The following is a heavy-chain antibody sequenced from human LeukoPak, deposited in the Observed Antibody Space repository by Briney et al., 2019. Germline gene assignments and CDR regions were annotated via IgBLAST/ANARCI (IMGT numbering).Heavy chain of an antibody. CDR3: ARGREIVVVPAASLNDF. D-gene: IGHD2-2*01. CDR1: GYSFTNYD. Sequence: ASVKVSCKASGYSFTNYDINWVRQATGQGLDWMGYMNPNTGDTGYAQKVQGRVTMTRDTSISTAYMELTSLGSEDTAVYDCARGREIVVVPAASLNDFWGQGTLVTVSS. V-gene: IGHV1-8*01. CDR2: MNPNTGDT. J-gene: IGHJ4*02.